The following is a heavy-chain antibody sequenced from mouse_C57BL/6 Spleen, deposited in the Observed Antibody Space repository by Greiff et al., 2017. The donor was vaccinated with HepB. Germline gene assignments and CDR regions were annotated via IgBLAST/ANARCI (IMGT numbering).Heavy chain of an antibody. CDR3: ARSILLALYFDY. Sequence: EVQLQQSGPELVKPGASVKMSCKASGYTFTDYNMHWVKQSHGKSLEWIGYINPNNGGTSYNQKFKGKATLTVNKSSSTAYMELRSLTSEDSAVYYCARSILLALYFDYWGQGTTLTVSS. V-gene: IGHV1-22*01. CDR2: INPNNGGT. CDR1: GYTFTDYN. J-gene: IGHJ2*01.